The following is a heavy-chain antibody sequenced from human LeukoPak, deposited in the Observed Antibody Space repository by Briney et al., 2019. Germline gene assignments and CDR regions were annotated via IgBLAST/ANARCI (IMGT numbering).Heavy chain of an antibody. CDR3: AREHYYDSTAYLH. D-gene: IGHD3-22*01. J-gene: IGHJ4*02. V-gene: IGHV4-38-2*02. Sequence: SETLSLTCTVSADSISSPYYWGWIRQPPGKGLEWIGSIYHSGSSYYNPSLKSRVSISVDTSKNQFFLELSSVTAAGTAIYYCAREHYYDSTAYLHWGQGTLVTVSS. CDR2: IYHSGSS. CDR1: ADSISSPYY.